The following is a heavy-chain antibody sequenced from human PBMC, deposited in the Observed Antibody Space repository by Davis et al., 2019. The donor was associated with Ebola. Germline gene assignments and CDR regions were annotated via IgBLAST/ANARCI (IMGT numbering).Heavy chain of an antibody. D-gene: IGHD3-10*01. J-gene: IGHJ3*02. Sequence: PGRSLRLSCAASGFTFSSYGMHWVRQAPGKGLEWVAVIWYDGSNKYYADSVKGRFTISRDNSKNTQYLQRNSLRAEDTAVYYCARVRGAFDIWGQGTMVTVSS. CDR1: GFTFSSYG. CDR2: IWYDGSNK. V-gene: IGHV3-33*01. CDR3: ARVRGAFDI.